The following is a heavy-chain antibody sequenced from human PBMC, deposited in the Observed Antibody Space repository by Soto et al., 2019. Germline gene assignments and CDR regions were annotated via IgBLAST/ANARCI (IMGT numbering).Heavy chain of an antibody. J-gene: IGHJ6*02. V-gene: IGHV4-34*01. Sequence: SETLPLTCAVYGGSFSGYYWSWIRQPPGKGLEWIGEINHSGSTNYNPSLKSRVTISVDTSKNQFSLKLSSVTAADTAVYYCARVGIVVVPAASYYYYGMDVWGQGTTVT. CDR3: ARVGIVVVPAASYYYYGMDV. CDR1: GGSFSGYY. CDR2: INHSGST. D-gene: IGHD2-2*01.